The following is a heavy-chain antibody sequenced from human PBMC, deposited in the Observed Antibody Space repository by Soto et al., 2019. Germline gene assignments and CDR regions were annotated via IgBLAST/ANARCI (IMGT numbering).Heavy chain of an antibody. J-gene: IGHJ1*01. V-gene: IGHV1-3*01. D-gene: IGHD3-10*01. Sequence: GASVKVSCKASGYTFTSYAIHWVRQAPGQRLEWMGWINAGNGNTKYSQKFQGRVTMTRNTSISTAYMELSSLRSEDTAVYYCARGKGRITMVRGVRGPPYFQNWGQGTLVTVSS. CDR3: ARGKGRITMVRGVRGPPYFQN. CDR1: GYTFTSYA. CDR2: INAGNGNT.